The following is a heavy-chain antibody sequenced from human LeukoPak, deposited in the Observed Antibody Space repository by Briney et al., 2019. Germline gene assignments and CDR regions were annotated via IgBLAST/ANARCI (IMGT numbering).Heavy chain of an antibody. V-gene: IGHV5-51*01. CDR1: GYSITNYL. J-gene: IGHJ3*02. D-gene: IGHD3-10*01. CDR2: NYHGDSDT. Sequence: GASLKISWTGSGYSITNYLIGWVRPTPGKGLEWVGINYHGDSDTSYSPSFHGQVTISDAKSSRPDYLQWSNLKASDTAMYYCARKVNVLLWFGEYKEPESDAFDIWGQGTMVTVSS. CDR3: ARKVNVLLWFGEYKEPESDAFDI.